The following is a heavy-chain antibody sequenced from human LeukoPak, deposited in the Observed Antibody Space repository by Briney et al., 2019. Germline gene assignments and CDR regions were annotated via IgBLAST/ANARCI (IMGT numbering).Heavy chain of an antibody. V-gene: IGHV3-48*03. CDR3: AREVYYYMDV. Sequence: GGSLRLSCAASGFTLSSYEMNWVRQAPGKGLERVSYISSSGSTIYYADSVKGRFTISRDNAKNSLYLQMNSLRAEDTAVYYCAREVYYYMDVWGKGTTVTISS. CDR2: ISSSGSTI. J-gene: IGHJ6*03. CDR1: GFTLSSYE.